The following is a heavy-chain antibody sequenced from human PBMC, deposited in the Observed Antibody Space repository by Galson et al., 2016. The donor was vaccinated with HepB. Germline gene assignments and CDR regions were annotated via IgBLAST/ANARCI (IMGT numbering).Heavy chain of an antibody. CDR3: ARFSSNWSKYLQY. CDR1: GGSFSGYY. V-gene: IGHV4-34*01. Sequence: ETLTLTCAVYGGSFSGYYWSWIRQVPGKGLEWIGDSNHWGSTKFNPSLKSRVTMSVDTSKNQFSLNLNSVTVADTGVYYCARFSSNWSKYLQYWGRGTLVTVSS. J-gene: IGHJ1*01. CDR2: SNHWGST. D-gene: IGHD2-2*01.